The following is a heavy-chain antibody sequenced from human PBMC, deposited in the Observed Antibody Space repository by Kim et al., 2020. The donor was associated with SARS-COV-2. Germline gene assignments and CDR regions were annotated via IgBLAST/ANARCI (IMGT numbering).Heavy chain of an antibody. D-gene: IGHD3-10*01. CDR1: GGTFSSYA. J-gene: IGHJ6*02. Sequence: SVKVSCKASGGTFSSYAISWVRQAPGQGLEWMGGIIPIFGTANYAQKFQGRVTITADESTSTAYMELSSLRSEDTAVYYCARPDGSGNYYYGMDVWGQGTTVTVSS. V-gene: IGHV1-69*13. CDR3: ARPDGSGNYYYGMDV. CDR2: IIPIFGTA.